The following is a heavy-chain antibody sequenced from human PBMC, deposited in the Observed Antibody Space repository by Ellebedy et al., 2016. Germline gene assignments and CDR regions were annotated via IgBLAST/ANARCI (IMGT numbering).Heavy chain of an antibody. CDR3: AREIMAAISGMDV. CDR1: GFTFSSYG. V-gene: IGHV3-33*01. CDR2: IWYDGSNK. D-gene: IGHD3-10*01. Sequence: GGSLRLXCAASGFTFSSYGMHWVRQAPGKGLEWVAVIWYDGSNKYYADSVKGRFTISRDNSKNTLYLHMNSLRAEDTAVYYCAREIMAAISGMDVWGTGTTVTVSS. J-gene: IGHJ6*03.